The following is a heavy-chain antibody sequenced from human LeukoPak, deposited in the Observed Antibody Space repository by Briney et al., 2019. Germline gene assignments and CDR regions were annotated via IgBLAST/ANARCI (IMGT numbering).Heavy chain of an antibody. J-gene: IGHJ3*02. D-gene: IGHD6-13*01. CDR3: ARDRPPIAAADYDAFDI. Sequence: GGSLRLSCAASGFTFRNYWMSWVRQTPGKGLEWVANIKQDESEKYYVDSVKGRFTISRDNAKNSLYLQMNSLRAEDTAVYYCARDRPPIAAADYDAFDIWGQGTMVTVSS. CDR2: IKQDESEK. V-gene: IGHV3-7*01. CDR1: GFTFRNYW.